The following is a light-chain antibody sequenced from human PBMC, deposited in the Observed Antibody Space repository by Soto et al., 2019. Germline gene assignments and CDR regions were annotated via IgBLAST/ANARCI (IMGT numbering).Light chain of an antibody. Sequence: EIVMTQSPATLSLSPGARAALSCRASQSINSELAWYQQKPGRPPRLLIYGASTRATGVPARFTGSESGSEFTLTISGLQSEDFAVYYCQQGHNWPLTFGQGTRLEI. CDR1: QSINSE. J-gene: IGKJ2*01. V-gene: IGKV3-15*01. CDR3: QQGHNWPLT. CDR2: GAS.